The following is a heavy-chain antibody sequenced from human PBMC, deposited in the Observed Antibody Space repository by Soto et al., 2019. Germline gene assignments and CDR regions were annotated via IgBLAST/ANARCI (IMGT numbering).Heavy chain of an antibody. Sequence: QVQLVQSGGGVVQPGRSLRLSCAASGFDFNTYGLHWVRQAPGKGLEWVAGISFDGGNQYYADSVKGRFTISRDKSNNTLYLQMNGLGAEDTATYYCAKDSSVTAAGSGGWFDPWGQGTLVIVSS. J-gene: IGHJ5*02. CDR2: ISFDGGNQ. V-gene: IGHV3-30*18. D-gene: IGHD6-13*01. CDR3: AKDSSVTAAGSGGWFDP. CDR1: GFDFNTYG.